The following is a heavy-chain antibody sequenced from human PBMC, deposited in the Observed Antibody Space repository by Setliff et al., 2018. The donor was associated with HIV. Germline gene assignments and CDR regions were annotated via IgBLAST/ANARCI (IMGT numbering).Heavy chain of an antibody. D-gene: IGHD6-19*01. Sequence: ASVKVSCKTSGDTFTSYDINWVRQAAGHGLEWMGWMTPYSGNTVYARKFQGRVALTTDTSTSTAHMELRNLRSDDTAVYYCARDSGMAVVGTWRRLDPWGQGTLVTVSS. CDR3: ARDSGMAVVGTWRRLDP. CDR1: GDTFTSYD. J-gene: IGHJ5*02. V-gene: IGHV1-8*02. CDR2: MTPYSGNT.